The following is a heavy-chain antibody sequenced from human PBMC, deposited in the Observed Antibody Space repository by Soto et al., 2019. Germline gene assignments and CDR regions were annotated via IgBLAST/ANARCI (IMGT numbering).Heavy chain of an antibody. V-gene: IGHV3-23*01. CDR2: ISASGGNT. CDR1: AFTFSSYG. CDR3: AKETGHRGAYDY. D-gene: IGHD1-26*01. Sequence: GGSLRLSCAASAFTFSSYGMNWVRKAPGKGLEWVSAISASGGNTYYADSVKGRFTISRDNSKNILYLQMTSLRVEDTALYYCAKETGHRGAYDYWGQGTLVTVPS. J-gene: IGHJ4*02.